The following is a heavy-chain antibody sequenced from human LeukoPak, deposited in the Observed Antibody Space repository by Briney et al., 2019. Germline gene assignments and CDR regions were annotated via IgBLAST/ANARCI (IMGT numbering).Heavy chain of an antibody. V-gene: IGHV1-2*02. CDR2: INPNSGGT. CDR1: GYTFTGYY. Sequence: ASVKVSCKASGYTFTGYYMHWVRQAPGQGLEWMGWINPNSGGTNYAQKFQGRVTMTRDTSISTAYMELSRLRSDDTAVYYCARQTYYYYYYMDVWGKGTTVTISS. CDR3: ARQTYYYYYYMDV. J-gene: IGHJ6*03.